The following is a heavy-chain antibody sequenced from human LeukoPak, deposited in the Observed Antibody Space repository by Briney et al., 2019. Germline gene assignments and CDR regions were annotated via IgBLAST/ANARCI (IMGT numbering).Heavy chain of an antibody. D-gene: IGHD3-10*02. CDR1: GFTFTTYW. CDR2: INTDGRVT. Sequence: PGGSLRLSCVASGFTFTTYWMHWVRQVPGKGLVWVARINTDGRVTTYADSVKGRFTVSRDNAENTLYPQMNNLRPEDTAVYYCIRETHVGLHLEYWGQGTLATVS. CDR3: IRETHVGLHLEY. V-gene: IGHV3-74*01. J-gene: IGHJ4*02.